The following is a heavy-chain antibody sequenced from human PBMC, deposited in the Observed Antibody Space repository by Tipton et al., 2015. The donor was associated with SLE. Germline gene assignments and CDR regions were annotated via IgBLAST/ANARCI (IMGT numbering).Heavy chain of an antibody. J-gene: IGHJ4*02. CDR1: GFTFSSYS. CDR3: ASVDDYGGNAPDY. CDR2: ISSSSSYI. V-gene: IGHV3-21*01. Sequence: SLRLSCAASGFTFSSYSMNWVRQAPGKGLEWVSSISSSSSYIYYADSVKGRFTISRDNAKNSLYLQMNSLRAEDTAVYYCASVDDYGGNAPDYWGQGTLVTVSS. D-gene: IGHD4-23*01.